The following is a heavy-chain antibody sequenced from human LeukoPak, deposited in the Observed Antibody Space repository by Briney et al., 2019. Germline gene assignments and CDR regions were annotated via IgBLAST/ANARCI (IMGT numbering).Heavy chain of an antibody. Sequence: GGSLRLSCAASGFTFSSYWMHWVRQAPGRGLEWVSYISSSSSYTNYADSVKGRFTISRDNAKNSLYLQMNSLGAEDAAVYYCARGPDARRGEGLDYWGQGTLVTVSS. V-gene: IGHV3-21*05. CDR1: GFTFSSYW. J-gene: IGHJ4*02. CDR2: ISSSSSYT. CDR3: ARGPDARRGEGLDY. D-gene: IGHD2-21*01.